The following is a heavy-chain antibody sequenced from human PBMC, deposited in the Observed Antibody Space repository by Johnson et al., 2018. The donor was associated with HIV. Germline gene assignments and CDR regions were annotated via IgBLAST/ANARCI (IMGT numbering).Heavy chain of an antibody. CDR1: AFPFDDHA. CDR2: I. V-gene: IGHV3-9*01. J-gene: IGHJ3*01. Sequence: VQLVESGGGLVQPGRSLRLSCAASAFPFDDHALHWVRQSPGKGLQRFSIILKGRFTISRDNAKNDLDLQMNSLKTEDTAVYYCTTDGRIPVAHHDAFDVWGQGTMVTVSS. D-gene: IGHD6-19*01. CDR3: TTDGRIPVAHHDAFDV.